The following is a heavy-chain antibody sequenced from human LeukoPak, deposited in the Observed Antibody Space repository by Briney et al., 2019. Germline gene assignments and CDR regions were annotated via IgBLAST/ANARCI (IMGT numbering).Heavy chain of an antibody. J-gene: IGHJ4*02. CDR2: IIPIFGTA. CDR1: GGTFSSYA. V-gene: IGHV1-69*05. Sequence: SVKVSCKASGGTFSSYAISWVRQAPGQGLEWMGGIIPIFGTANYAQKFQGRVTITTDESTSTAYMELSSLRSEDTAVYYCARGLYCGGDCYLYWGQGALVTVSS. CDR3: ARGLYCGGDCYLY. D-gene: IGHD2-21*02.